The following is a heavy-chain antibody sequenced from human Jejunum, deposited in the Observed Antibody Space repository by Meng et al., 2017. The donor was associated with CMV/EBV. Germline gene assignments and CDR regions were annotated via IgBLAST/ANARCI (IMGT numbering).Heavy chain of an antibody. CDR2: ISSSSSRR. V-gene: IGHV3-21*06. J-gene: IGHJ4*02. CDR1: FMSYA. Sequence: FMSYAMSWVRQAPGKGLEWVSSISSSSSRRDYADSVKDRFTISRDNAGNSLDLQMNSLRAEDTAVYYCARGAVDCSSTSCFSGFFDLWGQGTLVTVSS. CDR3: ARGAVDCSSTSCFSGFFDL. D-gene: IGHD2-2*01.